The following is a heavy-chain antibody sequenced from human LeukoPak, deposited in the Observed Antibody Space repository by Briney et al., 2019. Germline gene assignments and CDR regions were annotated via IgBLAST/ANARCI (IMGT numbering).Heavy chain of an antibody. V-gene: IGHV4-39*01. CDR3: ARQRAYYDFWSGYYATVDY. CDR2: IYYSGST. Sequence: SETLSLTCTVSGGSISSSSYYWGWIRQPPGKGLEWIGSIYYSGSTYYNPSLKSRVTISVDTSKNQFSLKLSSVTAADTAVYYRARQRAYYDFWSGYYATVDYWGQGTLVTVSS. CDR1: GGSISSSSYY. J-gene: IGHJ4*02. D-gene: IGHD3-3*01.